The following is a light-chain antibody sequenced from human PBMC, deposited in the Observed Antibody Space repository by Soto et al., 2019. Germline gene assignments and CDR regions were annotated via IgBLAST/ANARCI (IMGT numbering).Light chain of an antibody. V-gene: IGKV3-15*01. CDR3: QEYIQWPPGM. CDR1: QFVSSR. Sequence: DIVVTQSPATLSASPGERVTLSCRASQFVSSRLAWYQQRPGQVPSLLIYDTSTRAPGISARFSGSGSGTEFTLPLTRVQSEDFAVSYCQEYIQWPPGMFGQGNTVDIK. J-gene: IGKJ1*01. CDR2: DTS.